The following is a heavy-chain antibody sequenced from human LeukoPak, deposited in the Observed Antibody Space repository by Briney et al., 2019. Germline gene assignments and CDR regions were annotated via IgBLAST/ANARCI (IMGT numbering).Heavy chain of an antibody. CDR3: ARALWRTVVTAFGY. CDR2: IRQDESER. V-gene: IGHV3-7*01. J-gene: IGHJ4*02. D-gene: IGHD4-23*01. CDR1: GFSFSSYW. Sequence: GGSLRLSCEGSGFSFSSYWMTWVRQLPGKGPEWVANIRQDESERYFADSVKGRFTISRDNAKNSLYLQMNSLRAEDTAVYYCARALWRTVVTAFGYWGQGTLVTVSS.